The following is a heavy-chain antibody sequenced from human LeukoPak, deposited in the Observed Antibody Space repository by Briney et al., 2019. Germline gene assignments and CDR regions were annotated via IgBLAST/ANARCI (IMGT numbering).Heavy chain of an antibody. V-gene: IGHV3-66*01. D-gene: IGHD3-22*01. CDR3: ARDPYYYDSSGYVDY. CDR1: GFSVRTNF. Sequence: GGSLRLSCAVSGFSVRTNFMSWVRQAPGKGLEWVSVIYSGGSTYYADSVKGRFTISRDNSKNTLYLQMNSLRAEDTAVYYCARDPYYYDSSGYVDYWGQGTLVTVSS. CDR2: IYSGGST. J-gene: IGHJ4*02.